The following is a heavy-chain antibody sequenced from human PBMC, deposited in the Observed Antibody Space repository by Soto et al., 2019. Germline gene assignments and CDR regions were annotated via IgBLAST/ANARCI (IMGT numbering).Heavy chain of an antibody. CDR1: GFTFTSSA. Sequence: SVKVSCKASGFTFTSSAVQWVRQARGQRLEWIGWIVVGSGNTNYAQKFQERVTITRDTSTSTAYMELSSLRSEDTAVYYCASSTYYDFWSGYFFDYWGQGTLVTVSS. D-gene: IGHD3-3*01. V-gene: IGHV1-58*01. J-gene: IGHJ4*02. CDR2: IVVGSGNT. CDR3: ASSTYYDFWSGYFFDY.